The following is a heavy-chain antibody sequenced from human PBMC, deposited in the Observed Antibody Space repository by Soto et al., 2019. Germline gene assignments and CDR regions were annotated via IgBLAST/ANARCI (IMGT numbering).Heavy chain of an antibody. J-gene: IGHJ4*02. V-gene: IGHV3-23*01. CDR2: ISGSGGST. D-gene: IGHD6-19*01. CDR1: GFTFSSYA. Sequence: GGSLRLSCAASGFTFSSYAMSWVRQAPGKGLEWVSAISGSGGSTYYADSVKGRFTISRDNSKNTLYLQMNSLRAEDTAVYYCARGLAVAGHFDYWGQGTLVTVSA. CDR3: ARGLAVAGHFDY.